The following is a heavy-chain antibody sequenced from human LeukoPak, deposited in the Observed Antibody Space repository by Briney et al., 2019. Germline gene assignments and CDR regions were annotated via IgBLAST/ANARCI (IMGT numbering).Heavy chain of an antibody. J-gene: IGHJ4*02. CDR3: AKDPAYGDYFDY. Sequence: GGSLRFSCAASGFTFSSYAMSWVRQAPGKGLEWVSAISGSGDSTYYADSVKGRFTISRDNSKNTLYLQMNSLRAEDTAVYYCAKDPAYGDYFDYWGQGTLVTVSS. CDR2: ISGSGDST. V-gene: IGHV3-23*01. CDR1: GFTFSSYA. D-gene: IGHD4-17*01.